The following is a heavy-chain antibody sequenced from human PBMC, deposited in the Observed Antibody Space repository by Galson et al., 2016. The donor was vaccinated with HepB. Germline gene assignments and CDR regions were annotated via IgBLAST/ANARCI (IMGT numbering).Heavy chain of an antibody. CDR2: IYPVDSNA. D-gene: IGHD2/OR15-2a*01. Sequence: QSGAEVKKPGDTLKISCEASGYNFATHWIAWVRQMPGKGLEWMGIIYPVDSNARYSPSFQGQVTLLADKSIRTAFLQWNSLKTSDTAIYSCARQLEYSDSYFDYWGQGTLVTVSS. V-gene: IGHV5-51*01. J-gene: IGHJ4*02. CDR3: ARQLEYSDSYFDY. CDR1: GYNFATHW.